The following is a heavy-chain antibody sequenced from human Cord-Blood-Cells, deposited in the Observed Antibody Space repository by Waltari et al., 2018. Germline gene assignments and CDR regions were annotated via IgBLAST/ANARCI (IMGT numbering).Heavy chain of an antibody. CDR1: GGSFSGYY. Sequence: QVQLQQWGAGLLKPSETLSLTCAVYGGSFSGYYWSWIRQPPGKGLEWIGEINHSRSTNYNPSLKSRVTISVDTSKNQFSLKLSSVTAADTAVYYCARGRVTYYDFWSGGYYYYYYMDVWGKGTTVTVSS. CDR2: INHSRST. D-gene: IGHD3-3*01. J-gene: IGHJ6*03. V-gene: IGHV4-34*01. CDR3: ARGRVTYYDFWSGGYYYYYYMDV.